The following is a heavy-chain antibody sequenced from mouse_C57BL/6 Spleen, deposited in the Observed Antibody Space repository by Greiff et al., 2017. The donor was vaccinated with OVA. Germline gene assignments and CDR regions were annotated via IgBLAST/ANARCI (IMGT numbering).Heavy chain of an antibody. D-gene: IGHD2-5*01. CDR3: ARWGYSNGDY. Sequence: EVKLQESGPVLVKPGASVKMSCKASGYTFTDYYMNWVKQSHGKSLEWIGVINPYNGGTSYNQKFKGKATLTVDKSSSTAYMELNSLTSEDSAVYYCARWGYSNGDYWGQGTTLTVSS. CDR1: GYTFTDYY. V-gene: IGHV1-19*01. CDR2: INPYNGGT. J-gene: IGHJ2*01.